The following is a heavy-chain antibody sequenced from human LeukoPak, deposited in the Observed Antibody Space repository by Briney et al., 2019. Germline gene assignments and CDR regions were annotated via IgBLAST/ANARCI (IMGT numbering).Heavy chain of an antibody. CDR2: IIPIFGTA. V-gene: IGHV1-69*05. Sequence: SVKVSCKASGGTFSSHAISWVRQAPGQGLEWMGGIIPIFGTANYAQKFQGRVTITTDESTSTAYMELSSLRSEDTAVYYCARDFYDYGDYGGGYWGQGTLVTVSS. CDR1: GGTFSSHA. D-gene: IGHD4-17*01. J-gene: IGHJ4*02. CDR3: ARDFYDYGDYGGGY.